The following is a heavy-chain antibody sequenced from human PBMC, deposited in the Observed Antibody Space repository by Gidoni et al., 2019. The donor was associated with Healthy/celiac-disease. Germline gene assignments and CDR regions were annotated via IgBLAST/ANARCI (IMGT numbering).Heavy chain of an antibody. J-gene: IGHJ4*02. V-gene: IGHV1-69*01. CDR3: ARSVTTVGGEDY. Sequence: QVQLVQSGAEVTKPGSSVKVSCKASGGTFSSYAISWVRQAPGQGREWMGGIIHIFGTANYAQKFQGRVTITADESTSTAYMELSSLRAEDTAVYYCARSVTTVGGEDYWGQGTLVTVSS. CDR1: GGTFSSYA. D-gene: IGHD4-17*01. CDR2: IIHIFGTA.